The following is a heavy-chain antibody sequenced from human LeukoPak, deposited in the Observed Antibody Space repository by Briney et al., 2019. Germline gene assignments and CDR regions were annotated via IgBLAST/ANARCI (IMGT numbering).Heavy chain of an antibody. D-gene: IGHD4-23*01. V-gene: IGHV3-66*01. CDR2: LYSGGST. Sequence: GGSLRLSCAASGFTVSSNYMSWVRQAPGKGLEWVSVLYSGGSTYDADSVKGRFTISRDNSKNTLYLQMNSLRAEDTAVYYCARVNGGSYFFDYWGQGTLVTVSS. J-gene: IGHJ4*02. CDR1: GFTVSSNY. CDR3: ARVNGGSYFFDY.